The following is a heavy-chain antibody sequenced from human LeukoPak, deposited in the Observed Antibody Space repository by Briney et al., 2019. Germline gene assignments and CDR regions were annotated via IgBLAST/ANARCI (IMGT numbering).Heavy chain of an antibody. Sequence: GGPLSLSCAVSGFPFSDFAMSWVRQAPGKGLEWVSTISGGGDNIYFADSVKGRFTISRDNSKNTLFLQMVSLRAEDTAVYYCAKFEGALLGNYYMDVWGKGTTVTVSS. CDR2: ISGGGDNI. CDR3: AKFEGALLGNYYMDV. V-gene: IGHV3-23*01. J-gene: IGHJ6*03. CDR1: GFPFSDFA.